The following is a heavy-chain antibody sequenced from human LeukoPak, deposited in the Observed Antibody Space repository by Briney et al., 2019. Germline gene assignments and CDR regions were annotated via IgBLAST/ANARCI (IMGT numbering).Heavy chain of an antibody. Sequence: SETLSLTCAVYDGSFSGSYCTWIRQPPGKGLEWIGEIDHSGSANYNPSLKSRVTILLDTSKNQFSLNLSSVTAADTAVYYCARRPRGVIIKTWFDSWGQGTLVTVSS. CDR2: IDHSGSA. D-gene: IGHD3-10*01. CDR3: ARRPRGVIIKTWFDS. V-gene: IGHV4-34*01. J-gene: IGHJ5*01. CDR1: DGSFSGSY.